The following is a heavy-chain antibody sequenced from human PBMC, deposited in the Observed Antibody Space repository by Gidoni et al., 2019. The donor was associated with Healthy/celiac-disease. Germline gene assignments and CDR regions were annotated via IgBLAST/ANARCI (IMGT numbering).Heavy chain of an antibody. D-gene: IGHD4-17*01. CDR1: GYTFTRHG. Sequence: QVQLVQSGAEVKKPGASVKVSCKASGYTFTRHGISWVRQAPGQGLEWMGWISAYNGNTNYAQKLQGRVTMTTDTSTSTAYMELRSLRSDDTAVYYCARERDYGDYGDDAFDIWGQGTMVTVSS. J-gene: IGHJ3*02. CDR2: ISAYNGNT. V-gene: IGHV1-18*01. CDR3: ARERDYGDYGDDAFDI.